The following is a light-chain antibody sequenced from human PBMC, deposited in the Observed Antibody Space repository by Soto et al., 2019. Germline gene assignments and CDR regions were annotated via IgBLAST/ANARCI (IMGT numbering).Light chain of an antibody. Sequence: QSVLTRPAAVSESPGQSITISCTGTSSDVGGYNYVSWYQQHPGKATKLMIYDVSNRPSGVSNRFSGSKSGNTASLNISGLQAEDEADYYCSSYTTSSTLIFGGGTKLTVL. CDR3: SSYTTSSTLI. CDR2: DVS. CDR1: SSDVGGYNY. V-gene: IGLV2-14*01. J-gene: IGLJ2*01.